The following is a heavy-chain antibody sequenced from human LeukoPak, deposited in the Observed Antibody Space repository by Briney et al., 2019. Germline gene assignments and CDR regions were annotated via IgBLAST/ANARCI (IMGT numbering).Heavy chain of an antibody. V-gene: IGHV3-7*04. CDR3: ARGDYVWGSYRYSTAFDY. CDR2: IKQDGSEK. Sequence: PGGSLRLSCAASGFTFSSYPMHWVRQAPGRGLEWVANIKQDGSEKYYVDSVKGRFTISRDNAKNSLYLQMNSLRAEDTAVYYCARGDYVWGSYRYSTAFDYWGQGTLVTVSS. CDR1: GFTFSSYP. D-gene: IGHD3-16*02. J-gene: IGHJ4*02.